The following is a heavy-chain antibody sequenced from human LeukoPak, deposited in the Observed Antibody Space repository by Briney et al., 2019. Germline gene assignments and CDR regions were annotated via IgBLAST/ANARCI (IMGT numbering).Heavy chain of an antibody. D-gene: IGHD3-10*01. Sequence: PGGSLRLSCAASGFTFSSYAMSWVRQAPGKGLEWVSAISGSGGSTYYADSVKGRFTISRDNSKNTLYLQMNSLRAEDTAVYYCAKGTPLLSFGELLNYFDYWGQGTLVTVSS. CDR1: GFTFSSYA. J-gene: IGHJ4*02. V-gene: IGHV3-23*01. CDR2: ISGSGGST. CDR3: AKGTPLLSFGELLNYFDY.